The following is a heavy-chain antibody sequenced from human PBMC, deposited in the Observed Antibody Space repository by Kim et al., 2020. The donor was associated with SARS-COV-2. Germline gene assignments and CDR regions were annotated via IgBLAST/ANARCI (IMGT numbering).Heavy chain of an antibody. D-gene: IGHD3-3*01. J-gene: IGHJ6*03. CDR2: ISPSGGT. CDR1: DGFISDYY. CDR3: AKNRGFGVGTQKSYYMDV. V-gene: IGHV4-4*07. Sequence: SETLSLTCTVSDGFISDYYWSWIRQSAGKGLEWIGRISPSGGTIYNPSLKGRVTMSVYTSRNQFSLRLRSVTAADTALYYCAKNRGFGVGTQKSYYMDVWGKGTTVTVSS.